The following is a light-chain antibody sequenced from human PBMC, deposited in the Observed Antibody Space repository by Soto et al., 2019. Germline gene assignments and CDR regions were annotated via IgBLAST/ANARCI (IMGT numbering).Light chain of an antibody. Sequence: EIVLTQSPATLSLSPGERATLSCRATENLRTFLAWYQQKAGQAPRLLIYDASNRATGIPDRFSGSGSGTDFTLTIINLEPEDSAVYYCQQRSIWPLTFGGGTKVDIK. J-gene: IGKJ4*01. V-gene: IGKV3-11*01. CDR1: ENLRTF. CDR3: QQRSIWPLT. CDR2: DAS.